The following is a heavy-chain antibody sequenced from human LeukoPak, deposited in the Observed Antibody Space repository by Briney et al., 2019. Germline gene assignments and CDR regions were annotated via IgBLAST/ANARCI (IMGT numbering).Heavy chain of an antibody. Sequence: GGPLRLSCAASGFTFSSYAMHWVRQAPGKGLEWVAVISYDGSNKYYADSVKGRFTISRDNSKNTLYLQMNSLRAEDTAVYYCAKVYYDILTGPKGAADAFDIWGQGTMVTVSS. D-gene: IGHD3-9*01. CDR2: ISYDGSNK. CDR3: AKVYYDILTGPKGAADAFDI. J-gene: IGHJ3*02. V-gene: IGHV3-30*04. CDR1: GFTFSSYA.